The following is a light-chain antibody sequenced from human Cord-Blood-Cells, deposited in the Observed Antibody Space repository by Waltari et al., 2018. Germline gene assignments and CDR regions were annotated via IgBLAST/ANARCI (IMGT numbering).Light chain of an antibody. CDR1: SSDVGSYNL. CDR3: CSYAGSNVV. V-gene: IGLV2-23*01. CDR2: EGN. J-gene: IGLJ2*01. Sequence: SALTQPASVSGSPGQSNTISCTGTSSDVGSYNLVSWYQQHPVKAPKLMIYEGNKRPSGVSNRFSGSKSGNTASLTISGLQAEDEADYYCCSYAGSNVVFGGGTKLTVL.